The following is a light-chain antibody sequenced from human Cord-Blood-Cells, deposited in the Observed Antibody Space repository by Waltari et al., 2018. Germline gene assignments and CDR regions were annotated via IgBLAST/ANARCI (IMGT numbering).Light chain of an antibody. CDR1: SSDVGGYNY. J-gene: IGLJ1*01. CDR3: SSYTSSSTYV. V-gene: IGLV2-14*03. Sequence: QSALTQPASVSGSPGQSITISCTGPSSDVGGYNYVSWYQHHPGKPPKLMIYDVSKRPSGVSDRFSGSKSGNPASLTISGLQAEDEADYYCSSYTSSSTYVFGTGTKVTV. CDR2: DVS.